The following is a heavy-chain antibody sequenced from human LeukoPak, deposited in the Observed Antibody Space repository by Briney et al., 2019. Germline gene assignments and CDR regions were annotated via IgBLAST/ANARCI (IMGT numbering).Heavy chain of an antibody. CDR3: ARVNDILTGFYTSDY. CDR2: ISAYNGDT. J-gene: IGHJ4*02. V-gene: IGHV1-18*04. Sequence: GASVKVSCKASGYTLTGYGINWVRQAPGQGLEWMGWISAYNGDTNYAQKLQGRVTMTTDTSTSTAYMELRSLRSDDTAVYYCARVNDILTGFYTSDYWDQGTLVTVSS. CDR1: GYTLTGYG. D-gene: IGHD3-9*01.